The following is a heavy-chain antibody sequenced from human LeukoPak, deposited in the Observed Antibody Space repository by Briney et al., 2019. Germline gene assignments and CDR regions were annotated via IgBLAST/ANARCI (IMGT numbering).Heavy chain of an antibody. J-gene: IGHJ4*02. CDR2: VHLSGAS. V-gene: IGHV4-4*02. CDR1: GGSNLTTNW. Sequence: SGTLSLTCAVSGGSNLTTNWWSWVRQPPGKGLEWIGEVHLSGASNYNPSLKSRVNMSIDKSKNQLSLELTSVTAADTAIYYCTRESGAFSHFGFWGQGTLVTVSS. CDR3: TRESGAFSHFGF. D-gene: IGHD1-26*01.